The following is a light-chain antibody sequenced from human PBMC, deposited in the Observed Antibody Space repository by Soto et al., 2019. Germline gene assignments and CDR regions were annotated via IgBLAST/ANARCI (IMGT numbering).Light chain of an antibody. CDR2: GTS. J-gene: IGKJ1*01. V-gene: IGKV3-20*01. Sequence: EMVLAQSPASLALSRGEKATLCCRGSQSGSSNLAWYQQKSGQPPRLLISGTSDRATGIPDRFSGSGSGTDFTLTITRLEPEDFAVYYCQRFGTSPPWTFGQGTKVDI. CDR3: QRFGTSPPWT. CDR1: QSGSSN.